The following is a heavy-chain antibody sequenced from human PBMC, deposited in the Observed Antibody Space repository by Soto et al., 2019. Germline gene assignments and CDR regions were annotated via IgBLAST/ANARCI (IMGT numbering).Heavy chain of an antibody. CDR2: ISGSGSNP. J-gene: IGHJ4*02. V-gene: IGHV3-23*04. D-gene: IGHD4-17*01. CDR3: EKTASMTIRDGFDH. CDR1: GFTFSSYA. Sequence: EVQVVESGGGLVQPGGSLRLSCAASGFTFSSYAMSWVRQAPGQGLEWVSAISGSGSNPYYADSVKGRFTISRDNSKNTLYLKMNNLRAEDTALYYCEKTASMTIRDGFDHWGQGTLGTVSS.